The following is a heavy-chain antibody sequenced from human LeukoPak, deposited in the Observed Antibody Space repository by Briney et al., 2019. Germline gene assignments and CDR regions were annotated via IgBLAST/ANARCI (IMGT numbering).Heavy chain of an antibody. D-gene: IGHD2-2*01. J-gene: IGHJ4*02. CDR3: AKDYGRIPLYQLLLFKPSSPASDALDY. CDR2: MSYDGSNK. V-gene: IGHV3-30-3*01. CDR1: GFTFSTFT. Sequence: PGGSLRLSCAASGFTFSTFTMHWVRQAPGKGLEWVAVMSYDGSNKYYADSVKGRFTLSRDNSKNTLYLEMNSLRAEDTAVYYCAKDYGRIPLYQLLLFKPSSPASDALDYWGQGTLVTVSS.